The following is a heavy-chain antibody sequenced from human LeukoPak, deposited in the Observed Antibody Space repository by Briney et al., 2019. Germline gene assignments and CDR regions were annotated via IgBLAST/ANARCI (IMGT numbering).Heavy chain of an antibody. CDR3: AKATTTSPRNFDY. D-gene: IGHD2/OR15-2a*01. CDR1: GFTFSSYA. J-gene: IGHJ4*02. Sequence: GGSLRLSCAASGFTFSSYAMSWVRQAPGKGLEWVSGTSASGGSTYYADSVKGRFTISRDNSKNTLYLQMNSLRAEDTAVYYCAKATTTSPRNFDYWGQGTLVTVSS. CDR2: TSASGGST. V-gene: IGHV3-23*01.